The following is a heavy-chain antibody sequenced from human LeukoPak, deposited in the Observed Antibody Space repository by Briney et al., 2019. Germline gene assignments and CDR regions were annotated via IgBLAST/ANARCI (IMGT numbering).Heavy chain of an antibody. CDR1: GFTFSSYA. D-gene: IGHD4-23*01. J-gene: IGHJ4*02. V-gene: IGHV3-23*01. Sequence: GGSLGLSCAASGFTFSSYAMSWVRQAPGKGLEWVSAISGSGGSTYYADSVKGRFTISRDNSKNTLYLQMNSLRAEDAAVYYCVRGNDYGGPHYWGQGTLVTVSS. CDR3: VRGNDYGGPHY. CDR2: ISGSGGST.